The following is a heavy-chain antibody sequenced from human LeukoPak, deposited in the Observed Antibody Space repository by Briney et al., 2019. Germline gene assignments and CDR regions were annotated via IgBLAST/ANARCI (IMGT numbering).Heavy chain of an antibody. CDR3: ARRRIVGSTDVAFDI. Sequence: PGRSLRLSCAASGFTFSSYAMHWVRQAPGKGLEWAAVISSDGNTKYYADSVKGRFTISRDNSNNTLYLQMNSLRADDTAIYYCARRRIVGSTDVAFDIWGQGTMVTLSS. CDR1: GFTFSSYA. J-gene: IGHJ3*02. D-gene: IGHD1-26*01. CDR2: ISSDGNTK. V-gene: IGHV3-30-3*01.